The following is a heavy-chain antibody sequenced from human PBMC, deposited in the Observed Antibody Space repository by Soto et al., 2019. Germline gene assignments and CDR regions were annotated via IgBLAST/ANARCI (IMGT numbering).Heavy chain of an antibody. J-gene: IGHJ3*02. Sequence: GESLKISCKGSGYSFTSYWIGWVRQMPGKGLGWMGIVYPGDSDTRYSPSFQGQVTISAAKSSSTAYLQWSSLKASDVDMCYCARLRRDSSGYDAFDIWGQGTMVTVAS. D-gene: IGHD3-22*01. CDR3: ARLRRDSSGYDAFDI. V-gene: IGHV5-51*01. CDR2: VYPGDSDT. CDR1: GYSFTSYW.